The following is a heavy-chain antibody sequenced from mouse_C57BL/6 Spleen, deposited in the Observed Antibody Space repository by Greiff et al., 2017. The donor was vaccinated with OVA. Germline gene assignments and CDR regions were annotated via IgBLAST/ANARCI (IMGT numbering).Heavy chain of an antibody. D-gene: IGHD3-2*02. Sequence: EVKLMESGGDLVKPGGSLKLSCAASGFTFSSYGMSWVRQTPDKRLEWVATISSGGSYTYYPDSVKGRFTISRDNAKNTLYLQMSRLKSEDTAMYYCARGDSAGSYYFDYWGEGTTLTVSP. J-gene: IGHJ2*01. CDR1: GFTFSSYG. CDR2: ISSGGSYT. V-gene: IGHV5-6*01. CDR3: ARGDSAGSYYFDY.